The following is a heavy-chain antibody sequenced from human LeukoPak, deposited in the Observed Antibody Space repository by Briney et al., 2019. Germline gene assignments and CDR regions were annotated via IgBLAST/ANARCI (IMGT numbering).Heavy chain of an antibody. Sequence: ASVKVSCKASGGTFSSYAISWVRQAPGQGLEWMGRIIPILGIANYAQKFQGRVTITADKSTSTAYMELSSLRSEDTAVYYCARAPYSSSSGRINGMDVWGQGTTVTVSS. J-gene: IGHJ6*02. D-gene: IGHD6-6*01. CDR3: ARAPYSSSSGRINGMDV. CDR1: GGTFSSYA. CDR2: IIPILGIA. V-gene: IGHV1-69*04.